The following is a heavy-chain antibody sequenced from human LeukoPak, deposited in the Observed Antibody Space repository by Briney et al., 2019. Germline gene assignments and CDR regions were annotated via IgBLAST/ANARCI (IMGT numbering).Heavy chain of an antibody. CDR2: IYYSGIT. Sequence: SETLSLTCTVSGGSMSSYYWSWIRQSPGKGLEWIGYIYYSGITNYNPSLKSRVTISVDTSKNQFSLKVTSVTAADTAVYYCARLRRWFDPWGRGTLVTVSS. CDR1: GGSMSSYY. V-gene: IGHV4-59*08. CDR3: ARLRRWFDP. J-gene: IGHJ5*02.